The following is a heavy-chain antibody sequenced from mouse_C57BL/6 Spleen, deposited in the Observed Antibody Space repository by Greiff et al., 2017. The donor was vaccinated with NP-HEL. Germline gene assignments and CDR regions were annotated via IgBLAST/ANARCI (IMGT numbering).Heavy chain of an antibody. CDR2: IYPGDGDT. Sequence: QVQLQQSGAELVKPGASVKISCKASGYAFSSYWMNWVKQRPGKGLEWIGQIYPGDGDTNYNGKFKGKATLTADKSSSTAYMQLSSLTSEDSAVYFCARGGLLRDPGFAYWGQGTLVTVSA. CDR1: GYAFSSYW. D-gene: IGHD1-1*01. V-gene: IGHV1-80*01. J-gene: IGHJ3*01. CDR3: ARGGLLRDPGFAY.